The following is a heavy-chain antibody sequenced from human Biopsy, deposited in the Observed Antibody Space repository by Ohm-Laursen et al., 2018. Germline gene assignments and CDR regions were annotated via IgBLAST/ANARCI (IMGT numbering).Heavy chain of an antibody. CDR3: AREPRIASVAYFDP. J-gene: IGHJ5*02. V-gene: IGHV4-4*07. Sequence: TLSLTWTVSGGSISNYYWSWIRQPAGKGLEWIGRIYSSGSTNYNPSLKSRVTMSVDTSKNQFSLILSSMTAADTAVYYCAREPRIASVAYFDPWGQGTLVTVSS. D-gene: IGHD6-13*01. CDR1: GGSISNYY. CDR2: IYSSGST.